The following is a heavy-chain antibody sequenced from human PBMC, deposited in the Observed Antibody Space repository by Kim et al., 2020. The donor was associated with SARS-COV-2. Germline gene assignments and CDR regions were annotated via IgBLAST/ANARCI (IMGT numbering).Heavy chain of an antibody. CDR1: GYTLTELS. CDR3: ATDPPYPSAAAATRRAFDI. J-gene: IGHJ3*02. V-gene: IGHV1-24*01. D-gene: IGHD6-13*01. Sequence: ASVKVSCKVSGYTLTELSMHWVRQAPGKGLEWMGGFDPEDGETIYAQKFQGRVTMTEDTSTDTAYMELSSLRSEDTAVYYCATDPPYPSAAAATRRAFDIWGQGTMVTVSS. CDR2: FDPEDGET.